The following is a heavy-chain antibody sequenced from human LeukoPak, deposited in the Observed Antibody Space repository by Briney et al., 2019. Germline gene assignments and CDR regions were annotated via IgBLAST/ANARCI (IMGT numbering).Heavy chain of an antibody. J-gene: IGHJ3*02. D-gene: IGHD2-2*01. V-gene: IGHV3-53*01. CDR3: ARDGSITRPFDI. CDR2: IYSGGTT. Sequence: PGGSLRLSCAASGFIVSNNYLSWVRQAPGKGLEWVSIIYSGGTTYYADSVKGRFTISRDNSKNTVYLQMNSLRAEDTAVYHCARDGSITRPFDIWGQGTMVTVSS. CDR1: GFIVSNNY.